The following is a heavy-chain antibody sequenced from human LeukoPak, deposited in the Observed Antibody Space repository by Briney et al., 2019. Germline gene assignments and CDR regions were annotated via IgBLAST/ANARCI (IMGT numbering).Heavy chain of an antibody. Sequence: PSETLSLTCTVSGGSISSYYWSWIRQPPGKGLEWIGYIYYSGSTNYNPSLKSRVTISVDTPKNQFSLKLSSVTAADTAVYYCARGETSYYYYYMDVWGKGTTVTVSS. V-gene: IGHV4-59*01. J-gene: IGHJ6*03. CDR2: IYYSGST. D-gene: IGHD2-2*01. CDR3: ARGETSYYYYYMDV. CDR1: GGSISSYY.